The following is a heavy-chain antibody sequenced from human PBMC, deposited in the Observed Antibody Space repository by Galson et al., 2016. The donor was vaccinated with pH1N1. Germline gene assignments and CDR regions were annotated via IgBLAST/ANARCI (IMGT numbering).Heavy chain of an antibody. V-gene: IGHV3-11*04. CDR1: GCTFSDYY. CDR2: ISPSGSTI. J-gene: IGHJ6*03. CDR3: ARDQGGYGSGSFPAYYYYMDV. D-gene: IGHD3-10*01. Sequence: FTCAGSGCTFSDYYMSWIRQAPGKGLEWVSYISPSGSTIYYADSVKGRFSIPRDNAKNSLYLQMNSLRAEDTAVYYCARDQGGYGSGSFPAYYYYMDVWGKGTPVTVSS.